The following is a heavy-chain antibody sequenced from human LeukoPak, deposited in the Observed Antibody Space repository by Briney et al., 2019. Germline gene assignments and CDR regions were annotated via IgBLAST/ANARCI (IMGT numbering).Heavy chain of an antibody. CDR3: ARVRVEYGDAFDI. CDR1: GFTFSSYW. CDR2: INSDGSST. D-gene: IGHD4-17*01. Sequence: GGSLRLSCAASGFTFSSYWMHWVRQAPGKGLVWVSRINSDGSSTSYADSVKGRFTISRDNSKNTLYLQMNSLRAEDTAVYYCARVRVEYGDAFDIWGQGTMVTVSS. J-gene: IGHJ3*02. V-gene: IGHV3-74*01.